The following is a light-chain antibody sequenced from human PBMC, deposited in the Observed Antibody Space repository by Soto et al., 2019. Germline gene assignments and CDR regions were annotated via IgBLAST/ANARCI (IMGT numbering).Light chain of an antibody. Sequence: EIELTQSPGTLSLSPGERATLSCRASQSDGRAFLAWHQQKPGQAPRLLIYAASSRATGIPDRFSGSGSGTDFTLTISRLEPEDFAVYYCQQYGSLPITFGQGTRL. CDR2: AAS. CDR3: QQYGSLPIT. V-gene: IGKV3-20*01. J-gene: IGKJ5*01. CDR1: QSDGRAF.